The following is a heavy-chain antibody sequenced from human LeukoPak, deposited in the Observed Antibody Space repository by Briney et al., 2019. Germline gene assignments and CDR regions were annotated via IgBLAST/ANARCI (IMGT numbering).Heavy chain of an antibody. D-gene: IGHD6-19*01. CDR3: ARDGTGGGWDFDY. V-gene: IGHV3-66*01. J-gene: IGHJ4*02. CDR2: IYSGGNS. Sequence: LTGGSLRLSCAASGFTVSSYYMSWVRQAPGKGLEWVSLIYSGGNSYYADSVKGRFTTFRDNSKNILNLQMNSLRAEDTAVYYCARDGTGGGWDFDYWGQGTLVTVSS. CDR1: GFTVSSYY.